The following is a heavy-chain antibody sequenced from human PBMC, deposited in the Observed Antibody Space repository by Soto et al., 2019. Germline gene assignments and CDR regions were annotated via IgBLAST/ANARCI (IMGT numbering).Heavy chain of an antibody. D-gene: IGHD3-22*01. CDR1: GDSISSSTYY. Sequence: SETLSLTCTVSGDSISSSTYYWGWIRQPPGKGQEWIGSIFYSGNTYYNPSLKSRVTMSIDTSKNQFSLKLNSVTAADTAVYYCVSPEGYYDSSGYTLDFWGQGTLVTVSS. CDR2: IFYSGNT. CDR3: VSPEGYYDSSGYTLDF. V-gene: IGHV4-39*01. J-gene: IGHJ4*02.